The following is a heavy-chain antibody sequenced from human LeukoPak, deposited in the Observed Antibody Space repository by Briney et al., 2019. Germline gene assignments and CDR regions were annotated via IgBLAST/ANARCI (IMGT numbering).Heavy chain of an antibody. J-gene: IGHJ4*02. CDR3: ATTRRSGSYFFDY. D-gene: IGHD1-26*01. Sequence: ASVKVSCKVSGYTLTELSMHWVRQAPGKGLVWMGGFDPEDGEAIYAQKFQGRVTMTEDTSTDTAYMELSSLRSEDTAVYYCATTRRSGSYFFDYWGQGTLVTVSS. CDR2: FDPEDGEA. CDR1: GYTLTELS. V-gene: IGHV1-24*01.